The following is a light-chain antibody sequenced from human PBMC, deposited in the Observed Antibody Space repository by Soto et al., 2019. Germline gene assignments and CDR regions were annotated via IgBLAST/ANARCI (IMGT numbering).Light chain of an antibody. J-gene: IGLJ1*01. CDR1: ASDIGTNT. V-gene: IGLV1-44*01. CDR3: VAWDGSLNGNV. Sequence: QPVLTQPPSASGTPGQRVSISCSGRASDIGTNTVNWYQQFPGTAPKLLLHSNDQRPSGVPDRFSGSKSGTSASLAISGLQSEDEADYDCVAWDGSLNGNVFGTGTKVTVL. CDR2: SND.